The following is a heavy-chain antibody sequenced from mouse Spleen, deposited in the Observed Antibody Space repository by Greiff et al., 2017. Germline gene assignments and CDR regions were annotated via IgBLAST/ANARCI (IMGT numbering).Heavy chain of an antibody. V-gene: IGHV10-1*01. CDR3: VKHRNYGFDY. J-gene: IGHJ2*01. Sequence: EVKLVESGGGLVQPKGSLKLSCAASGFSFNTYAMNWVRQAPGKGLEWVARIRSKSNNYATYYADSVKDRFTISRDDSESMLYLQMNNLKTEYTAMYYCVKHRNYGFDYWGQGTTLTVSS. CDR1: GFSFNTYA. CDR2: IRSKSNNYAT. D-gene: IGHD2-1*01.